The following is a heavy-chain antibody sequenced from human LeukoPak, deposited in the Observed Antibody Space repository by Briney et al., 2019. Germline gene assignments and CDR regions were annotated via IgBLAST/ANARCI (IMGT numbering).Heavy chain of an antibody. J-gene: IGHJ4*02. D-gene: IGHD4-17*01. CDR2: INHSGST. CDR3: ARERYGDATIDY. CDR1: GGSFSGYY. V-gene: IGHV4-34*01. Sequence: SETLSLICAVYGGSFSGYYWSWIRQPPGKGLEWIGEINHSGSTNYNPSLKSRVTISVDTSKNQFSLKLSSVTAADTAVHYCARERYGDATIDYWGQGTLVTVSS.